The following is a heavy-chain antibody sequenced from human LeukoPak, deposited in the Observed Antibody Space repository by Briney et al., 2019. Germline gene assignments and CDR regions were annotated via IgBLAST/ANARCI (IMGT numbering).Heavy chain of an antibody. J-gene: IGHJ4*02. V-gene: IGHV3-74*01. D-gene: IGHD3-10*01. CDR1: GFTSSSYW. CDR2: INSDGSST. Sequence: PGGSLRLSCAASGFTSSSYWMHWVRQAPGKGLVWVSRINSDGSSTSYADSVKGRFTISRDNAKNTLYLQMNSLRAEDTAVYYCAKLPRSYYYGSGSLFDYWGQGTLVTVSS. CDR3: AKLPRSYYYGSGSLFDY.